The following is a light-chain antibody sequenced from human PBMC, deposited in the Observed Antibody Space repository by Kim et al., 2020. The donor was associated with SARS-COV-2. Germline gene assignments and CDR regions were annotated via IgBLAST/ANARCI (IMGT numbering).Light chain of an antibody. CDR2: DVT. CDR1: SMDVGGYDY. Sequence: GQSITLAVTGTSMDVGGYDYVSWHQVHPGKAPKLMIFDVTKRPSGVSNRFSGSKSGNTASLTISGLQAGDEADYYCGSYESSGTFVFGTGTKVTVL. J-gene: IGLJ1*01. CDR3: GSYESSGTFV. V-gene: IGLV2-14*03.